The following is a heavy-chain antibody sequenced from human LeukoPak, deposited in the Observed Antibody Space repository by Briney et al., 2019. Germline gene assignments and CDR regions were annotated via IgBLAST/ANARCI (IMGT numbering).Heavy chain of an antibody. CDR2: ISSSGSTI. J-gene: IGHJ4*02. Sequence: GGSLRLSCAASGFTFSSYEMNWVRQAPGKGLEWVSYISSSGSTIYYADSVKGRFTISRDNAKNSLYLQMDSLRVEDTAIYYCARVTGEINDYWGQGTLVTVSS. V-gene: IGHV3-48*03. D-gene: IGHD3-9*01. CDR1: GFTFSSYE. CDR3: ARVTGEINDY.